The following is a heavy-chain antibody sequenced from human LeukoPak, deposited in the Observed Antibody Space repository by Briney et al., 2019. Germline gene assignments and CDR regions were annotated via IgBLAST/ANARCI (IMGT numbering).Heavy chain of an antibody. V-gene: IGHV3-7*01. CDR1: GFNFSSYW. Sequence: GGSLRLSCAVSGFNFSSYWMSWVRQAPGKGLEWVANIKQDGGERFYVDSVKGRFTISRDNAKNSLYLQMNGLRVEDTAVYYCAREDHSNYNYWGQGTLVTVSS. J-gene: IGHJ4*02. CDR3: AREDHSNYNY. D-gene: IGHD4-11*01. CDR2: IKQDGGER.